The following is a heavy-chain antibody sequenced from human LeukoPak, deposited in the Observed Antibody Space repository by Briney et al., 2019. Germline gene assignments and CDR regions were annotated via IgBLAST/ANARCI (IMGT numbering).Heavy chain of an antibody. V-gene: IGHV3-48*03. CDR3: ARDRPEITTQTHGDYGANDAFDI. D-gene: IGHD4-17*01. Sequence: GGSLRLYCAASGFTFISYELNSLRQAPGKGLEWVPYISSSGSTIYYADSVKGRFTISRDNAKNSLYLQMTSLRAEDTAVYYCARDRPEITTQTHGDYGANDAFDICGQGTMVTVSS. CDR2: ISSSGSTI. CDR1: GFTFISYE. J-gene: IGHJ3*02.